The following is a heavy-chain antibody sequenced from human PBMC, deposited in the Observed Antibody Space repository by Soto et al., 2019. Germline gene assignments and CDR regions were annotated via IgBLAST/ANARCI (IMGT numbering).Heavy chain of an antibody. J-gene: IGHJ3*02. V-gene: IGHV5-51*01. Sequence: GESLKISCKGSGYSFTSYWIGWVRHMPGKGLEWMGIIYPGDSDTRYSPSFQGQVTISADKSISTAYLQWSSLKASDTAMYYCARQSSSWRTYDAFDIWGQGTMVTVSS. CDR1: GYSFTSYW. D-gene: IGHD6-13*01. CDR3: ARQSSSWRTYDAFDI. CDR2: IYPGDSDT.